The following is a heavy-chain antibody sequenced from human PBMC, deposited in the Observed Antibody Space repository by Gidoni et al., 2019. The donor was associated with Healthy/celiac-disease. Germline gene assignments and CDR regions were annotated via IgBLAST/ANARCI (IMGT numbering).Heavy chain of an antibody. CDR3: ARDVSIAVAGPFDY. CDR2: ISHYSGST. V-gene: IGHV1-18*01. CDR1: GYSFSNYG. D-gene: IGHD6-19*01. Sequence: QVQLVQSGAEVQQPGASVKVSCTASGYSFSNYGISWVRQAPGKGLEWMGWISHYSGSTKYAQKFQCRVTMTTDTSTSAAYMELRSLRSDDTAVYFCARDVSIAVAGPFDYWGQGTQVTVSS. J-gene: IGHJ4*02.